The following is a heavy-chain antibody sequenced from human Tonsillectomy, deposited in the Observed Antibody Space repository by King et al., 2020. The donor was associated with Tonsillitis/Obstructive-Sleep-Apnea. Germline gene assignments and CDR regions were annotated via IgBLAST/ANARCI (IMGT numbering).Heavy chain of an antibody. CDR3: AHPQPYCSGGTCYSGPFEY. J-gene: IGHJ4*02. V-gene: IGHV2-5*02. CDR1: GFSLSTSGVG. CDR2: IYWDDDK. Sequence: TLKESGPTLVKPTQTLTLTCTFSGFSLSTSGVGVGWIRQPPGKALEWLALIYWDDDKRYSPYLKSRLTITKDTSKNQVVLTMTNMDPVDTATYYCAHPQPYCSGGTCYSGPFEYWGQGTLVTVSS. D-gene: IGHD2-15*01.